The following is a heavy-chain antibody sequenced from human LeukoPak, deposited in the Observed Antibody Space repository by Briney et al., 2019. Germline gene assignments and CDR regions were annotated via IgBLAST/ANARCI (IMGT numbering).Heavy chain of an antibody. Sequence: SETVSLTCTVSGGSVSSCRYYWSWIRQPPGKGLEWFGYIYYSGSTNYKPSLKSRVTISVDTSKNQFSLKLRSVTAADTAVYYCARYTLGYDLSNWGNGRNFDYWGQGTLVTVSS. CDR1: GGSVSSCRYY. J-gene: IGHJ4*02. V-gene: IGHV4-61*01. D-gene: IGHD5-12*01. CDR2: IYYSGST. CDR3: ARYTLGYDLSNWGNGRNFDY.